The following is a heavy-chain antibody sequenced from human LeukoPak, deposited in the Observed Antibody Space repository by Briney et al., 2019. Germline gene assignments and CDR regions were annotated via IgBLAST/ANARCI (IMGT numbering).Heavy chain of an antibody. CDR3: ARASPAAAGTDY. V-gene: IGHV4-59*06. Sequence: PSETLSHTCTVSGGSISSYYWSWIRQHPGKGLEWIGYIYYSGSTYYNPSLKSRVTISVDTSKNQFSLKLSSVTAADTAVYYCARASPAAAGTDYWGQGTLVTVSS. J-gene: IGHJ4*02. CDR2: IYYSGST. CDR1: GGSISSYY. D-gene: IGHD6-13*01.